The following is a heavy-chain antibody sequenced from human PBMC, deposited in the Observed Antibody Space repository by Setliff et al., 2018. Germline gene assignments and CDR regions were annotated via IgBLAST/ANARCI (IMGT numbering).Heavy chain of an antibody. Sequence: GGSLRLSCAASGFTVSSNDMSWVRQAPGKGLEWVSLLYNDGSTYYADSVKGRFTISRDNSKNTLYPQMSSLRAEDTAVYYCRLWFGGGIGYSGTWFGHYDLWGQGTPVTVSS. V-gene: IGHV3-53*01. CDR2: LYNDGST. CDR1: GFTVSSND. J-gene: IGHJ4*02. D-gene: IGHD3-10*01. CDR3: RLWFGGGIGYSGTWFGHYDL.